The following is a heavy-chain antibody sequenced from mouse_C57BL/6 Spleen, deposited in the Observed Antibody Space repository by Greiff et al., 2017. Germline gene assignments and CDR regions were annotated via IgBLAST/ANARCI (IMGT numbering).Heavy chain of an antibody. D-gene: IGHD4-1*01. CDR1: GYTFTSYW. Sequence: QVQLQQPGAELVRPGSSVKLSCKASGYTFTSYWMHWVKQRPIQGLEWIGNIDPSDSETHYNQKFKDKATLTVDKSSSTAYMQLSSLTSEDSAVYCCARSGTGRDWFAYWGQGTLVTVSA. CDR3: ARSGTGRDWFAY. CDR2: IDPSDSET. J-gene: IGHJ3*01. V-gene: IGHV1-52*01.